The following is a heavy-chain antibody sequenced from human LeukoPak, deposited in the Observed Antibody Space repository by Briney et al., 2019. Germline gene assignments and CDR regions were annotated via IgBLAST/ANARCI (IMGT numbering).Heavy chain of an antibody. V-gene: IGHV3-11*04. CDR1: GFIFSDYY. J-gene: IGHJ4*02. CDR3: ARDIYDYVWGSYRWFDY. Sequence: GGSLRLSCAASGFIFSDYYMSWIRQAPGKGLEWVSYISSSGSTIYYADSLKGQFTISRDNAKNSLYLQMNRLRAEDTAVYYCARDIYDYVWGSYRWFDYWGQGTLVTVSS. D-gene: IGHD3-16*02. CDR2: ISSSGSTI.